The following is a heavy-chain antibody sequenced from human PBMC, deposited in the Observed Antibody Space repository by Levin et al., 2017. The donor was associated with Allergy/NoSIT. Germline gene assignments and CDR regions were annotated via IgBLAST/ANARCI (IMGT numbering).Heavy chain of an antibody. Sequence: GSLRLSCAASGFTFSNYAMSWVRQAPGKGLEWVSAITNSGRTYYADSVKGRFTVSRDNSKNTLYLQMNSLRADDTAVYYCAKERTTVVPVFDYWGQGTLVTVSS. V-gene: IGHV3-23*01. D-gene: IGHD4-23*01. CDR1: GFTFSNYA. J-gene: IGHJ4*02. CDR2: ITNSGRT. CDR3: AKERTTVVPVFDY.